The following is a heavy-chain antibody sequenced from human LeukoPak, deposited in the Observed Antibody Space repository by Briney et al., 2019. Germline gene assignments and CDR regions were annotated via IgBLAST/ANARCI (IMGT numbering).Heavy chain of an antibody. J-gene: IGHJ4*02. CDR2: ISYSGNT. V-gene: IGHV4-59*01. CDR3: ARACSGGSCYMAFDY. D-gene: IGHD2-15*01. CDR1: GGSISTYY. Sequence: PSETLSLTRTVSGGSISTYYWSWIRQPPGKGLEWIGSISYSGNTNYNPSLKSRVTISVDTSKNQFSLKLNSVTAADTAVYYCARACSGGSCYMAFDYWGQGTLVTVSS.